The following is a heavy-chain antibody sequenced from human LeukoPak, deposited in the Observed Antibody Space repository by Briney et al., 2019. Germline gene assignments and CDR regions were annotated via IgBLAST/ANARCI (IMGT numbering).Heavy chain of an antibody. CDR1: GFAFSSYW. D-gene: IGHD5-12*01. CDR3: AREGTITAYNFDY. CDR2: MKYDGSEI. Sequence: GGSLRLSCAASGFAFSSYWMSWVRQAPGKGLEWMANMKYDGSEIYYVDSVKGRFTNSRDNAKNSLYLQMNSLRAEDTAVYYCAREGTITAYNFDYWGQGTLVTVSS. V-gene: IGHV3-7*05. J-gene: IGHJ4*02.